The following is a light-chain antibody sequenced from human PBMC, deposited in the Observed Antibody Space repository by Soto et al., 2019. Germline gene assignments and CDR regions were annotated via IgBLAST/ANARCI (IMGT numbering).Light chain of an antibody. CDR1: QSFSSSY. CDR2: GAS. V-gene: IGKV3-20*01. CDR3: QHYGSALFT. Sequence: EIVLTQSPGTLSLSPGERATLSCRASQSFSSSYLAWYQQKPGQAPGLLIYGASSRATGISDRFSGSGSGTDFTLTISSLEPEDFAVYYCQHYGSALFTFGPGTKVDVK. J-gene: IGKJ3*01.